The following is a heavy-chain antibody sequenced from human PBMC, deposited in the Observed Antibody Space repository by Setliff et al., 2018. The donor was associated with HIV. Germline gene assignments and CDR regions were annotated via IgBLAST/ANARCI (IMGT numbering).Heavy chain of an antibody. CDR1: GGTFSSYG. D-gene: IGHD1-26*01. J-gene: IGHJ5*02. CDR3: ARDRPHQHYFELSYYSFFDP. CDR2: IIPIFGKT. V-gene: IGHV1-69*13. Sequence: GASVKVSCKSSGGTFSSYGINWVRQAPGQGLEWMGGIIPIFGKTSYAEKFQGRLTITADESTSTAYMELSSLKSEDTAIYFCARDRPHQHYFELSYYSFFDPWGQGTLVTVSS.